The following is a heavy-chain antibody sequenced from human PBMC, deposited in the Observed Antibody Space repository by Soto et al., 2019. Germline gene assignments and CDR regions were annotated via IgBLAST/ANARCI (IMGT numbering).Heavy chain of an antibody. CDR3: ARERSEYSGYDSNFDY. CDR2: INPSGTT. D-gene: IGHD5-12*01. V-gene: IGHV4-34*01. J-gene: IGHJ4*02. CDR1: GDSFGDYY. Sequence: KTSETLSLTCAVFGDSFGDYYWNWIRQSPEKGLSWLGDINPSGTTKYNPSFQGRLTLSIDTSKNQFSLKLSSVTAADTAVYYCARERSEYSGYDSNFDYWGQGTLVTVSS.